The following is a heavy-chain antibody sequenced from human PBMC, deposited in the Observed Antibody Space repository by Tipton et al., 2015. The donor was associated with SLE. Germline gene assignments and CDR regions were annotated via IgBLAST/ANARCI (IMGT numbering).Heavy chain of an antibody. J-gene: IGHJ6*02. CDR2: ISGSGSVF. V-gene: IGHV3-48*03. CDR3: ARELLPLYGMDV. Sequence: SLRLSCKASGFTFSSYEMNWVRQAPGKGLERVSFISGSGSVFYYADSVKGRFTISRDNSKNTLYLQLNSLRPEDTAVYYCARELLPLYGMDVWGQGTTVTVSS. D-gene: IGHD2-15*01. CDR1: GFTFSSYE.